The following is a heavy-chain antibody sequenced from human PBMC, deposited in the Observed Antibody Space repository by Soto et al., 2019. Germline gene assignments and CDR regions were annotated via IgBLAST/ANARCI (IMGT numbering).Heavy chain of an antibody. J-gene: IGHJ4*02. CDR2: LSSDGFGA. Sequence: EVHLEESGGGLVQPGGSLRLSCAASGFSLSPYWMHWVRQVPGRGLEWVARLSSDGFGAAYADSVKGRFFISRDIARNTLSLQMNGLRADDTAVYYCARDLGGPDYWGRGTSVTVSS. CDR1: GFSLSPYW. D-gene: IGHD3-16*01. V-gene: IGHV3-74*03. CDR3: ARDLGGPDY.